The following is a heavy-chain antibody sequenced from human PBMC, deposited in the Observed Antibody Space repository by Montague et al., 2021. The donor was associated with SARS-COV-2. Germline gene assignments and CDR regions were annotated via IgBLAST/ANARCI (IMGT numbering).Heavy chain of an antibody. CDR1: GVSITSYY. CDR3: ARGAPGY. D-gene: IGHD1-1*01. Sequence: SETLSLTCSISGVSITSYYWSWVRQPAGKGLEWIGHIYASGSTNYSPSLKSRVRLSIDNPKNQFSLKLESVTAADTAVYYCARGAPGYWGQGTLVTVSS. V-gene: IGHV4-4*07. J-gene: IGHJ4*02. CDR2: IYASGST.